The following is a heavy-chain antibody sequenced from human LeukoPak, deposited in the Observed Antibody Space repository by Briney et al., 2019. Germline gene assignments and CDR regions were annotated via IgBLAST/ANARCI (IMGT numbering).Heavy chain of an antibody. Sequence: SETLSLTCTVSGGSISSSSYYWGWIRQPPGKGLEWIGSIYYSGSTYYNPSLKSRVTISVDTSKNQFSLKLSSVTAADTAVYYCARSSGVRYGMDVWGQGTTVTVSS. V-gene: IGHV4-39*07. CDR2: IYYSGST. CDR3: ARSSGVRYGMDV. CDR1: GGSISSSSYY. J-gene: IGHJ6*02. D-gene: IGHD3-10*01.